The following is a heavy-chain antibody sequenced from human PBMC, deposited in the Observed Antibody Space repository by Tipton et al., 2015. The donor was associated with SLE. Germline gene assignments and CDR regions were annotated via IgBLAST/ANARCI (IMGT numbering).Heavy chain of an antibody. J-gene: IGHJ3*02. CDR3: ARDGGEAAAGTGAFDI. CDR2: IYYSGST. Sequence: TLSLTCTVSGGSISSSSYYWGWIRQPPGKGLEWIGSIYYSGSTYYSPSLKSRVTISVDTSKNQFSLKLSSVTAADTAVYYCARDGGEAAAGTGAFDIWGQGTMVTVSS. D-gene: IGHD6-13*01. V-gene: IGHV4-39*07. CDR1: GGSISSSSYY.